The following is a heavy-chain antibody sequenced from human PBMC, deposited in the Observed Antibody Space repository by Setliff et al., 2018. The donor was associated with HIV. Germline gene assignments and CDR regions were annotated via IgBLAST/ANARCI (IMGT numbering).Heavy chain of an antibody. J-gene: IGHJ4*02. Sequence: ASVKVSCKASGYPFINYDINWVRQAPGQGLEWMGWISTYNADTNYAQKLQGRVTMTTDTSTRTAYMHLRSLRSDDTAVYYCARDYGSGKPSARPFDYWGQGTLVTVSS. CDR3: ARDYGSGKPSARPFDY. CDR2: ISTYNADT. V-gene: IGHV1-18*01. D-gene: IGHD3-10*01. CDR1: GYPFINYD.